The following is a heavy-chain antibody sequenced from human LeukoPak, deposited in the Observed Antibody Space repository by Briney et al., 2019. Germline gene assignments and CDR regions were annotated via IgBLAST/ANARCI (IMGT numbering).Heavy chain of an antibody. V-gene: IGHV1-18*01. CDR3: ARKAGGYSYGLDYYYYYMDV. J-gene: IGHJ6*03. Sequence: ASVKVSCKASGYTFTSYGISWVRQAPGQGLEWMGWISAYNGNTNYAQKLQGRVTMTTDTSTSTAYMELRSLRSDDTAVYYCARKAGGYSYGLDYYYYYMDVWGKGNTVTVSS. CDR1: GYTFTSYG. CDR2: ISAYNGNT. D-gene: IGHD5-18*01.